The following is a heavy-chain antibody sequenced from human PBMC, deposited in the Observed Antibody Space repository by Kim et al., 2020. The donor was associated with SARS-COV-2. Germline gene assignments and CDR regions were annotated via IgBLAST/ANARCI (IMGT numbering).Heavy chain of an antibody. J-gene: IGHJ5*02. CDR1: GGSFSGYY. CDR3: ARGGRPVYQSPRRCWFDP. D-gene: IGHD2-2*01. CDR2: INHSGST. V-gene: IGHV4-34*01. Sequence: SETLSLTCAVYGGSFSGYYWSWIRQPPGKGLEWIGEINHSGSTNYNPSLKSRVTISVDTSKNQFSLKLSSVTAADTAVYYCARGGRPVYQSPRRCWFDP.